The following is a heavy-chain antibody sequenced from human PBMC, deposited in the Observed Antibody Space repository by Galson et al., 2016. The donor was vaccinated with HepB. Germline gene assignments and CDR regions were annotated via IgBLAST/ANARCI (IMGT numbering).Heavy chain of an antibody. CDR1: GFSVRGSNYH. CDR3: ARQHPTGDAPDL. D-gene: IGHD4-17*01. V-gene: IGHV4-39*01. J-gene: IGHJ5*02. CDR2: ITYSGTT. Sequence: SETLSLTCFVSGFSVRGSNYHWGWIRQSPGKGLEWVGSITYSGTTYYNPSLKSRVTVSVDTSRDQFSLMLESVTAADTAFYYCARQHPTGDAPDLWGQGTLVTVSS.